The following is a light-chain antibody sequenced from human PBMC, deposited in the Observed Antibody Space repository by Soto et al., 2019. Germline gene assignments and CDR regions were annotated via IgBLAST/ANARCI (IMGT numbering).Light chain of an antibody. Sequence: QSALTQPRSVSGSPGQSVTISCTGTSSDVGGYNYVSWYQQHPGKAPKLMIYDVSKRPSGVPDRFSGSKSGNTASLTISGLKAEDEADYYCCSYAASYTWVFGGGTKLTVL. CDR1: SSDVGGYNY. CDR2: DVS. J-gene: IGLJ3*02. CDR3: CSYAASYTWV. V-gene: IGLV2-11*01.